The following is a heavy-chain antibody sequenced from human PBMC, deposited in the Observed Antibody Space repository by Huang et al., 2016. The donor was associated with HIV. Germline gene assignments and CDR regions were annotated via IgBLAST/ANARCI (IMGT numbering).Heavy chain of an antibody. D-gene: IGHD2-2*01. CDR2: IIPIFGTT. J-gene: IGHJ4*02. V-gene: IGHV1-69*01. CDR1: GGSFSNHV. CDR3: ARESNIVVVPHTIKFFDY. Sequence: QVQLVQSGAEVKKPGSSVTVSCKASGGSFSNHVFSWVRQGPGQGLEWRGGIIPIFGTTNYAQKVQGRVTMTADESTGTAYLELSSLRSEDTAVYCCARESNIVVVPHTIKFFDYWGQGTLVTVSS.